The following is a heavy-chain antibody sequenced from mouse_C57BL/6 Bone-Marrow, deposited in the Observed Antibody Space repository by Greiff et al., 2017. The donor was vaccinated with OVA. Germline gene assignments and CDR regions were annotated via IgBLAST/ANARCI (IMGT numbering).Heavy chain of an antibody. D-gene: IGHD5-5*01. CDR1: GYTFTSYW. Sequence: QVQLKQPGAELVKPGASVKLSCKASGYTFTSYWMHWVKQRPGRGLEWIGRIDPNSGGTKYNEKFKSKATLTVDKPTSTAYMQLSSLTSEESAVYYCARRAPLPYWYFDVWGTGTTVTVSS. J-gene: IGHJ1*03. CDR2: IDPNSGGT. V-gene: IGHV1-72*01. CDR3: ARRAPLPYWYFDV.